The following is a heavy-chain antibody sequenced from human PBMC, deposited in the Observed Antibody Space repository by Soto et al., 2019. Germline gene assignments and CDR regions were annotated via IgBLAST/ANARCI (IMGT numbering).Heavy chain of an antibody. CDR1: GGSISSYY. J-gene: IGHJ6*02. V-gene: IGHV4-59*01. D-gene: IGHD2-21*02. CDR2: IYYSGST. CDR3: ARGYCGGDCYRTPTNYYYGMDV. Sequence: SETLSLTCTVSGGSISSYYWSWIRQPPGKGLEWIGYIYYSGSTNYNPSLKSRVTISVDTSKNQFSLKLSSVTAADTAVYYCARGYCGGDCYRTPTNYYYGMDVWGQGTTVTVS.